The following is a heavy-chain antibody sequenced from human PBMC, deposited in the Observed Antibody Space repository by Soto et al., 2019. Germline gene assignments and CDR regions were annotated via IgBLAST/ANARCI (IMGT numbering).Heavy chain of an antibody. CDR3: ASGRSGYSLNDY. CDR2: IYYSGST. D-gene: IGHD3-3*01. CDR1: GGSISSGGYY. J-gene: IGHJ4*02. V-gene: IGHV4-31*03. Sequence: SETLSLTCTVSGGSISSGGYYWSWIRQHPGKGLEWIGYIYYSGSTYYNPSLKSRVTISVDTSKNQFSLELSSVTAADTAVYYCASGRSGYSLNDYWGQGTLVTVSS.